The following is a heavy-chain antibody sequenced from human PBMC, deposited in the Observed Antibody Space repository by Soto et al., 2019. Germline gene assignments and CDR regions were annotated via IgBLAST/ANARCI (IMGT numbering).Heavy chain of an antibody. CDR1: GYTFTSYG. D-gene: IGHD5-18*01. V-gene: IGHV1-18*01. Sequence: QVQLVQSGAEVKKPGASVKVSCKASGYTFTSYGISWVRQAPGQGLEWMGWISAYNGNTNYAQKLQGRVTMTTDTAXTTAYMELRSLRSDDTAVYYCARGGYSYGYGGVFDYWGQGTLVTVSS. CDR3: ARGGYSYGYGGVFDY. J-gene: IGHJ4*02. CDR2: ISAYNGNT.